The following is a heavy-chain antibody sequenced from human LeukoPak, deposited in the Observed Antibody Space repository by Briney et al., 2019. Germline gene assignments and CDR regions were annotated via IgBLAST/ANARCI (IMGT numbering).Heavy chain of an antibody. CDR3: ARGGSSSSRYYFDY. D-gene: IGHD6-6*01. J-gene: IGHJ4*02. Sequence: PSETLSLTCTVSGGSISSYYWSWIRQPAGKGLEWIGRIYTSGSTNYNPSLKSRVTMSVDTSKNQFSLKLSSVTAADTAVYYCARGGSSSSRYYFDYWGQGTLVTVSS. CDR1: GGSISSYY. V-gene: IGHV4-4*07. CDR2: IYTSGST.